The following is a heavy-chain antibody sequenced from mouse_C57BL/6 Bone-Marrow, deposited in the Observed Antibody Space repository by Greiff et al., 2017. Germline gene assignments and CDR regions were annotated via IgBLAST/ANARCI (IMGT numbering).Heavy chain of an antibody. D-gene: IGHD6-1*01. CDR2: IYPGSGST. Sequence: VQLKQPGAELVKPGASVKMSCKASGYTFTSYWITWVKQRPGQGLEWIGDIYPGSGSTNYNEKFKSKATLTVDTSSSTAYMQLSSLTSEDSAVYYWARPARIFLRCFDDWGQGTTLTVSS. CDR3: ARPARIFLRCFDD. J-gene: IGHJ2*01. CDR1: GYTFTSYW. V-gene: IGHV1-55*01.